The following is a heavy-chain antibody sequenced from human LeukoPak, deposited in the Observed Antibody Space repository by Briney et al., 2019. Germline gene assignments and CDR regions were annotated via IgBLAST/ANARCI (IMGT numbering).Heavy chain of an antibody. CDR2: IYHSGST. CDR3: ARDAVGWELRNAFDI. J-gene: IGHJ3*02. Sequence: SETLSLTCTVSGYSISSGYYWGWIRQPPGKGLEWIGSIYHSGSTYYNPSLKSRVTISVDTSKNQFSLKLSSVTAADTAVYYCARDAVGWELRNAFDIWGQGTMVTVSS. V-gene: IGHV4-38-2*02. D-gene: IGHD1-26*01. CDR1: GYSISSGYY.